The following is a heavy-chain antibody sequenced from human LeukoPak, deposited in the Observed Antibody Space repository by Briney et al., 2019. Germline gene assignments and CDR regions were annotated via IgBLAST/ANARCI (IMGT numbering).Heavy chain of an antibody. J-gene: IGHJ6*03. CDR3: ARHPAGYYYYYMDV. Sequence: SETLSLTCTVSGGSISSSSYYWGWIRQPPGKGLEWIGSIYYSGSTYYNPSLKSRVTISVDTSKNQFSLKLSSVTAADTAVYYCARHPAGYYYYYMDVWGKGTTVTISS. CDR2: IYYSGST. CDR1: GGSISSSSYY. V-gene: IGHV4-39*01.